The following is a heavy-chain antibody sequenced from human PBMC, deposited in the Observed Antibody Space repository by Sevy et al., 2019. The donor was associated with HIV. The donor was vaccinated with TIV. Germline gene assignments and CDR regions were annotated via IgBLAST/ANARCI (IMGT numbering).Heavy chain of an antibody. CDR3: AKDRLYCSGGSCYGMDV. Sequence: GGSLRLSCAASGFTFSSYGMHWVRQAPGKGLEWVAVISYDGSNKYYADSVKGRFTISRDNSKNTLDLQMNSLRAEDTAVYYWAKDRLYCSGGSCYGMDVWGQGTTVTVSS. V-gene: IGHV3-30*18. CDR2: ISYDGSNK. D-gene: IGHD2-15*01. CDR1: GFTFSSYG. J-gene: IGHJ6*02.